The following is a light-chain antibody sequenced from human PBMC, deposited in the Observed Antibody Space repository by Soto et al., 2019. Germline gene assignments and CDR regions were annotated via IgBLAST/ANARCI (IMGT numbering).Light chain of an antibody. V-gene: IGKV3-20*01. CDR1: QSVSSSY. Sequence: EIVLTQSPGTLSLSPGERATLSCRASQSVSSSYLAWYQQKPGQAPRILIYGASRRTTGIPDRFSGSGSETDFTLTISRLEPEDFAVYYCQQYGSSSWTFGQGTKVEIK. CDR2: GAS. CDR3: QQYGSSSWT. J-gene: IGKJ1*01.